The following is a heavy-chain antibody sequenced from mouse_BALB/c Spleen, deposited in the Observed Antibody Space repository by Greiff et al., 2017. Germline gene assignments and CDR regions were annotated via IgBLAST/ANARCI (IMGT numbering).Heavy chain of an antibody. D-gene: IGHD2-4*01. V-gene: IGHV5-6-5*01. CDR2: ISSGGST. CDR1: GFTFSSYA. Sequence: EVQRVESGGGLVKPGGSLKLSCAASGFTFSSYAMSWVRQTPEKRLEWVASISSGGSTYYPDSVKGRFTISRDNARNILYLQMSSLRSEDTAMYYCARYMITPGYYAMDYWGQGTSVTVSS. CDR3: ARYMITPGYYAMDY. J-gene: IGHJ4*01.